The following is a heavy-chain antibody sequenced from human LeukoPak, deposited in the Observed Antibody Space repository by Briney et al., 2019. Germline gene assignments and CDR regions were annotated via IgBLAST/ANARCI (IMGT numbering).Heavy chain of an antibody. Sequence: GGSLRLSCAASGFTFSSYAIHWVRQAPGKGLEWVAVISYDGSNKYYADSVKGRFTISRDNAKNTLYLQMNSLRAEDTAVYYCARVNPSVAPGTMIGRLDYWGQGTLVTVSS. J-gene: IGHJ4*02. CDR2: ISYDGSNK. D-gene: IGHD3-22*01. V-gene: IGHV3-30-3*01. CDR3: ARVNPSVAPGTMIGRLDY. CDR1: GFTFSSYA.